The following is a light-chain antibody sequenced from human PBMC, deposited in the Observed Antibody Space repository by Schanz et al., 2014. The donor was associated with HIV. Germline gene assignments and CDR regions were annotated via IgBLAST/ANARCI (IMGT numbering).Light chain of an antibody. CDR3: QHYGSSPPEVP. Sequence: EIVLTQSPGTLSLSPGERVTLSCRASQSFSTTSLAWYLHKPGQSPRLLIYGASTRATGIPARFSGSGSGTDFTLTISRLEPEDFAVYYCQHYGSSPPEVPFGQGTKLEIK. V-gene: IGKV3-20*01. CDR1: QSFSTTS. CDR2: GAS. J-gene: IGKJ2*01.